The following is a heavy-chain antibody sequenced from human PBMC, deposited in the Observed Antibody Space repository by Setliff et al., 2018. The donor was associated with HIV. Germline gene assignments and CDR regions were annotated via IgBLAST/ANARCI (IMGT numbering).Heavy chain of an antibody. Sequence: PSETLSLTCAVSGGTFSLHYYTWIRQSPLRGLEWIGYIYYSGSTNYNPSLKSRVTISVDTSKNQFSLKLSSVIAADTAVYYCARIFGDQGYYGMDVWGQGTTVTVS. V-gene: IGHV4-59*11. D-gene: IGHD3-3*01. CDR1: GGTFSLHY. CDR2: IYYSGST. J-gene: IGHJ6*02. CDR3: ARIFGDQGYYGMDV.